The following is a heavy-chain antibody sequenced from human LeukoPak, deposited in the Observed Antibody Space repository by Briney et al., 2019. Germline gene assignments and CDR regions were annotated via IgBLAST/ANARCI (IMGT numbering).Heavy chain of an antibody. V-gene: IGHV3-21*01. J-gene: IGHJ4*02. Sequence: GGSLRLSCAASGFTFSSYSMNWVRQAPGKGLEWVSSISSSSSYIYYADSVKGRFTISRDNAKNSLYLQMNSLRAEDTAVYYCARVDDYGDYDSGYWGQGTLVTVSS. CDR1: GFTFSSYS. CDR2: ISSSSSYI. D-gene: IGHD4-17*01. CDR3: ARVDDYGDYDSGY.